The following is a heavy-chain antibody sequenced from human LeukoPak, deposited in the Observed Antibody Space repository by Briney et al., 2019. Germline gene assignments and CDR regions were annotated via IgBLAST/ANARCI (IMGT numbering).Heavy chain of an antibody. CDR3: AKYYYDSSGYYITPPARAPDY. CDR2: ITGSGGST. J-gene: IGHJ4*02. Sequence: GGSLRLSCAASGFTFSTYGMSWVRQAPGKGLEWAAAITGSGGSTFYADSVKGRFTISRDNSKNTLFLQMNSLTAEDTAVYYCAKYYYDSSGYYITPPARAPDYWGQGTLVTVSS. CDR1: GFTFSTYG. V-gene: IGHV3-23*01. D-gene: IGHD3-22*01.